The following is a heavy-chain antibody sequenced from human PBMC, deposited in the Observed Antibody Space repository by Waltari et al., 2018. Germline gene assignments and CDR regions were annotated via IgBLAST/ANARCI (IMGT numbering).Heavy chain of an antibody. Sequence: EEQLVASGGGLAQPGESLRLSCDASAFTFSRYRIDWSRTAPGTGLVWVSRINSEGSSTTYAESVKGRFTISRDNAKNTLYVQMNRLRAEDTAVYYCARVATKTYSSPVPERPYYYGMDVWGQGTTVTVSS. CDR1: AFTFSRYR. CDR3: ARVATKTYSSPVPERPYYYGMDV. J-gene: IGHJ6*02. CDR2: INSEGSST. V-gene: IGHV3-74*01. D-gene: IGHD6-19*01.